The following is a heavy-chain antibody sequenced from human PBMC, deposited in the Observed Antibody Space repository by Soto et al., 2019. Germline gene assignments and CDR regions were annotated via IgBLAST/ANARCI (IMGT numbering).Heavy chain of an antibody. D-gene: IGHD2-15*01. CDR3: TKHLVSGAISSGNWFDP. J-gene: IGHJ5*02. V-gene: IGHV4-39*01. CDR1: GGSISRIHYH. CDR2: VDYSGNS. Sequence: QVQLQESGTGLVKPSETLSLTCSVSGGSISRIHYHWGWIRQSPGNGLEWIASVDYSGNSHRNPSLRSPVTVSVDTSKNQCSVRVTSVTAAHTALYYCTKHLVSGAISSGNWFDPWGQVTLVSDSS.